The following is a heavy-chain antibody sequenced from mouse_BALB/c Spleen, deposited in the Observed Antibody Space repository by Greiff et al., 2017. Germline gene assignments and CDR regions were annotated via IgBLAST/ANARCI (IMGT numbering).Heavy chain of an antibody. D-gene: IGHD2-14*01. Sequence: EVKLMESGGGLVKPGGSLKLSCAASGFTFSSYTMSWVRQTPEKRLEWVATISSGGGNTYYPDSVKGRFTISRDNAKNNLYLQMSSLRSEDTALYYCARRYDAAWFAYWGQGTLVTVSA. CDR3: ARRYDAAWFAY. CDR2: ISSGGGNT. J-gene: IGHJ3*01. CDR1: GFTFSSYT. V-gene: IGHV5-9*03.